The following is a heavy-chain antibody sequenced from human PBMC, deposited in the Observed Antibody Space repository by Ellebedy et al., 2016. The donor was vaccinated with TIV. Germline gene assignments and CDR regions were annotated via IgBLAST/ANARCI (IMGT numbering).Heavy chain of an antibody. CDR3: AREERCWFVGY. Sequence: PGGSLRLSCAAPGFTFRGFAMHWVRPAPAKGLEWVTIISYDGSEKYYADSVRGRFTISRDDSKSTLYLQMNGLRSDDTAVYYCAREERCWFVGYWGRGTLVTVSS. V-gene: IGHV3-30*04. CDR1: GFTFRGFA. CDR2: ISYDGSEK. J-gene: IGHJ4*02. D-gene: IGHD3-10*01.